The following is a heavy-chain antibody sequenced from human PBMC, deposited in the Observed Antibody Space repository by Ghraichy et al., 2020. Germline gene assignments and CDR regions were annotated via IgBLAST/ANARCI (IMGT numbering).Heavy chain of an antibody. CDR3: AKQYSSSWYYYYGMDV. V-gene: IGHV3-30*18. D-gene: IGHD6-13*01. Sequence: GGSLRLSCAASGFTFSSYGMHWVRQAPGKGLEWVAVISYDGSNKYYADSVKGRFTISRDNSKNTLYLQMNSLRAEDTAVYYCAKQYSSSWYYYYGMDVWGQGTTVTVSS. CDR2: ISYDGSNK. J-gene: IGHJ6*02. CDR1: GFTFSSYG.